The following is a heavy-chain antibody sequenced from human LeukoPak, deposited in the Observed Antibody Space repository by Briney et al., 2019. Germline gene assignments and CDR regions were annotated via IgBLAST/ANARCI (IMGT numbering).Heavy chain of an antibody. CDR3: AKWWGYCSGGSCYGGDY. CDR1: GFTFSNAW. Sequence: GGSLRLSCAASGFTFSNAWMSWVRQAPGKGLEWVGRIKSKTDGGTTDYAAPVKGRFTISRDDSKNTLYLQMSSLRAEDTAVYYCAKWWGYCSGGSCYGGDYWGQGTLVTVSS. J-gene: IGHJ4*02. V-gene: IGHV3-15*01. D-gene: IGHD2-15*01. CDR2: IKSKTDGGTT.